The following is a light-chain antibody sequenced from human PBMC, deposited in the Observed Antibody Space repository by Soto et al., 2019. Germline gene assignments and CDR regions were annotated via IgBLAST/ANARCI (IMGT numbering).Light chain of an antibody. J-gene: IGKJ1*01. Sequence: EIVLTQSPATLSLSPGERATLSCRASQSVSSYLAWYQQKPGQAPRLLIYDASNRATGIPARFSGSGSGTACPLTLSSLEPEDFAVYYWQQRRKCPWTFGQGTKVEIK. CDR3: QQRRKCPWT. V-gene: IGKV3-11*01. CDR2: DAS. CDR1: QSVSSY.